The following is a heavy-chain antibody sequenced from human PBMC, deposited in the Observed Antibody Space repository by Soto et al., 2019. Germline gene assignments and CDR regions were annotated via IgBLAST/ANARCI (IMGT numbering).Heavy chain of an antibody. Sequence: PGEALKISCKGSGYSFTSYWSGWVRQKHGKGLEWMGIIYPGDSNTRYSPSLQGQVTISVDKSISTAYLQWSSLKATDTAMYYCARHAYDFWSGHPNPRYYHGMDVWGQGTTVTVSS. D-gene: IGHD3-3*01. CDR1: GYSFTSYW. CDR3: ARHAYDFWSGHPNPRYYHGMDV. J-gene: IGHJ6*02. CDR2: IYPGDSNT. V-gene: IGHV5-51*01.